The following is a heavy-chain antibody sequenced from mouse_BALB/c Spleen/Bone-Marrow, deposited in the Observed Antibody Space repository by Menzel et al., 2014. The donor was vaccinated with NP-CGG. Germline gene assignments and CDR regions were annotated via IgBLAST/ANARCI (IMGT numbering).Heavy chain of an antibody. V-gene: IGHV1-87*01. J-gene: IGHJ3*01. CDR2: IYPGDGDT. Sequence: QVQLQQSGAELARPGASVKLSCKASGYTFTSYWMQWVKQRSGQGLEWIGAIYPGDGDTRYTQKFKGKATLTADKSSSTAYMQLSSLASEDSAVYYCAREGGNDYDGFAYWGQGTLVTVSA. CDR1: GYTFTSYW. D-gene: IGHD2-4*01. CDR3: AREGGNDYDGFAY.